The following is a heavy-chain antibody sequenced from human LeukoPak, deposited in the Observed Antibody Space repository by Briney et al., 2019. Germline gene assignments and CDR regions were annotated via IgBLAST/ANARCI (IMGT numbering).Heavy chain of an antibody. CDR2: IKQDGSQK. J-gene: IGHJ4*02. D-gene: IGHD3/OR15-3a*01. V-gene: IGHV3-7*01. CDR1: GFTFSGYW. Sequence: PGGSLRLSCAALGFTFSGYWMSWVRQSPGKRREWWANIKQDGSQKYYVDPVKGRFTISRDNAKNSLYLQMNSLRAEDTAVYYCARDPLGVDWLGGGYWGQGTLVTVSS. CDR3: ARDPLGVDWLGGGY.